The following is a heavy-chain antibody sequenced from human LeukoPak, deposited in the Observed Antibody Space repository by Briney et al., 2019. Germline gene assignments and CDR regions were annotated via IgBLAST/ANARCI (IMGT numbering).Heavy chain of an antibody. Sequence: PGGSLRLSCAASGFTFSTYEMNWVRQAPGKGLEWISYISSSGSTTYYADSVKGRFTISRDNAKNSLYLQMNSLRAEDTDVYYCARGHVSDYWGQGTLVIVSS. CDR1: GFTFSTYE. J-gene: IGHJ4*02. CDR2: ISSSGSTT. CDR3: ARGHVSDY. V-gene: IGHV3-48*03. D-gene: IGHD5/OR15-5a*01.